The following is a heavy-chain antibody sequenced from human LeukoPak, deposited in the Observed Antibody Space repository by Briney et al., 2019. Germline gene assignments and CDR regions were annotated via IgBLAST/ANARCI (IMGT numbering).Heavy chain of an antibody. CDR2: IKEDGSQT. V-gene: IGHV3-7*01. D-gene: IGHD3/OR15-3a*01. J-gene: IGHJ4*02. Sequence: PGGSLRLSCAASGFSFSNYWLTWVRQAPGKGLEWVASIKEDGSQTNYVNSVRGRFTISRDNAKNSLYLQMNSLRAEDTAVYYCARAGWTLPVFDYWGQGTLVTVSS. CDR1: GFSFSNYW. CDR3: ARAGWTLPVFDY.